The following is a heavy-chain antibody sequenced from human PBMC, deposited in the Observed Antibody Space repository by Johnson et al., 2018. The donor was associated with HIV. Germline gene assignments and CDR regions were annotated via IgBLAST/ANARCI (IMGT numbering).Heavy chain of an antibody. D-gene: IGHD1-26*01. Sequence: VQLVESGGGLVQPGGSLRLSCAASGFTVSSNYMSWVRQAPGKGLEWVSGISWNSGSIGYADSVKGRFTISRDNAKNSLYLQMNSLRAEDSALYYCAKDEGGSYSQDAFDIWGQGTMVTVSS. V-gene: IGHV3-9*01. CDR2: ISWNSGSI. CDR1: GFTVSSNY. J-gene: IGHJ3*02. CDR3: AKDEGGSYSQDAFDI.